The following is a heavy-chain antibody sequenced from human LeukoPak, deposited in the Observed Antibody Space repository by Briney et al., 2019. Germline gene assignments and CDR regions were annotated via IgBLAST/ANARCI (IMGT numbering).Heavy chain of an antibody. V-gene: IGHV3-20*04. Sequence: GGSLRLSCAASGFTFDDYGMSWVRQAPGKGLEWVSGINWNGGSTGYADSVKGRFTISRDNAKNSLYLQMNSLRAEDTALYYCAREPDGYSSSWYGSAFDIWGQGTMVTVSP. D-gene: IGHD6-13*01. CDR2: INWNGGST. J-gene: IGHJ3*02. CDR3: AREPDGYSSSWYGSAFDI. CDR1: GFTFDDYG.